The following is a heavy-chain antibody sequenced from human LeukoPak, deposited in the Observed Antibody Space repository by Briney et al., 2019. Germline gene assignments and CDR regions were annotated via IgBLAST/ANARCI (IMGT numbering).Heavy chain of an antibody. CDR2: IKEDGSEK. CDR3: ARVHHSSSWGTDDC. D-gene: IGHD6-13*01. J-gene: IGHJ4*02. V-gene: IGHV3-7*01. CDR1: GFTFSTYW. Sequence: GGSLRLSCAAYGFTFSTYWMTWVRQAPGKGLEWVANIKEDGSEKYYVDSVRGRFTISRDNAKYSLYLHMNSLRAEDTAVYYCARVHHSSSWGTDDCWGQGTLVTVSS.